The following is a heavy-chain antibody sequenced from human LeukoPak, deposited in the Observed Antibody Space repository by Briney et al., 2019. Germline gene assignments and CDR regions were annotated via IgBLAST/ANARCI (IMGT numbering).Heavy chain of an antibody. CDR1: GFTFSSYA. CDR2: ISYDGSNK. D-gene: IGHD6-19*01. V-gene: IGHV3-30-3*01. J-gene: IGHJ4*02. CDR3: AREGIFEEQWLAIDY. Sequence: GGSLRLSCAASGFTFSSYAMHWVRQAPGKGLEWVAVISYDGSNKYYADSVKGRFTISRDNSKNTLYLQMNSLRAEDTAVYYCAREGIFEEQWLAIDYWGQGTLVTVFS.